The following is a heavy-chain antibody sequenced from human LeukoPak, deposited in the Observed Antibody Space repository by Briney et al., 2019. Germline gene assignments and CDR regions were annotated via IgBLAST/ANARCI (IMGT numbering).Heavy chain of an antibody. J-gene: IGHJ4*02. D-gene: IGHD6-25*01. V-gene: IGHV3-53*01. Sequence: GGSLRLSCTASGFTFSNYWMSWVRQAPGKGLEWVSVIYSGGSTYYADSVKGRFTISRDNSKNTLYLQMNSLRAEDTAVYYCARITDSGYYFDYWGQGTLVTVSS. CDR2: IYSGGST. CDR1: GFTFSNYW. CDR3: ARITDSGYYFDY.